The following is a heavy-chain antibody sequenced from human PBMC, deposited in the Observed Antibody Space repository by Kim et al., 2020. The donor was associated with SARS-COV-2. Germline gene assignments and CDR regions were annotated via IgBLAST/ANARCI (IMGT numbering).Heavy chain of an antibody. Sequence: GGSLRLSCVASGFTFSDFYMSWIRQAPGKGPEWVSYLSAVNNYATYADSVKGRFSISRDNDKSSLYLQMNSLRADDTAMYYCARVSEGSSSWYYFYSWGQGTLVTVSS. V-gene: IGHV3-11*05. J-gene: IGHJ4*01. D-gene: IGHD6-13*01. CDR1: GFTFSDFY. CDR3: ARVSEGSSSWYYFYS. CDR2: LSAVNNYA.